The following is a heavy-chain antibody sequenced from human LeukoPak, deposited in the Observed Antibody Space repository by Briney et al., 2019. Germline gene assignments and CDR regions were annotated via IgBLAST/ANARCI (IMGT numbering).Heavy chain of an antibody. CDR2: IYYSGST. Sequence: SETLSLTCTVSGGSISSGGYYWSWIRQHPGKGLEWIGYIYYSGSTYYNPSLKSRVTISVDTSKNQFSLKLSSVTTADTAVYYCARDQTSGYSSSPWIYWGQGTLVTVSS. CDR1: GGSISSGGYY. D-gene: IGHD6-13*01. J-gene: IGHJ4*02. CDR3: ARDQTSGYSSSPWIY. V-gene: IGHV4-31*03.